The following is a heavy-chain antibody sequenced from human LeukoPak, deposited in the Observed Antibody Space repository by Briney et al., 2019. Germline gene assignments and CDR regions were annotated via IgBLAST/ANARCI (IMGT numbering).Heavy chain of an antibody. Sequence: KPGGSLRLSCAASGFSLDRFYKRWIRQVPGKGLDYIALISASGAVPYYAESVKGRFTISRDNAKNSVSLQMNSLSADDTAVYYCARSLIVASEDYWGQGTLVTVSS. CDR2: ISASGAVP. CDR1: GFSLDRFY. CDR3: ARSLIVASEDY. V-gene: IGHV3-11*04. D-gene: IGHD3-22*01. J-gene: IGHJ4*02.